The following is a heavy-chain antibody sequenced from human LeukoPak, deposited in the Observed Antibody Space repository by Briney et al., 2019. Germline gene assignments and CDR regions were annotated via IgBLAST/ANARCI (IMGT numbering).Heavy chain of an antibody. Sequence: GGSLRLSCAASGFTLSSYAMSRVRQAPGKGLEWVSAISGSGGSTYYADSVKGRFTISRDNSKNTLYLQMNSLRAEDTAVYYCAKEGYYGSGSRTYNWFDPWGQGTLVTVSS. V-gene: IGHV3-23*01. CDR2: ISGSGGST. D-gene: IGHD3-10*01. J-gene: IGHJ5*02. CDR1: GFTLSSYA. CDR3: AKEGYYGSGSRTYNWFDP.